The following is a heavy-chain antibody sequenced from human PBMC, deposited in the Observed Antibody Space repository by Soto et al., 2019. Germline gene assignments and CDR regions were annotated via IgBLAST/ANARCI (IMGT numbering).Heavy chain of an antibody. CDR1: GDSITSGDNF. D-gene: IGHD3-10*01. J-gene: IGHJ3*01. Sequence: QVQLQESGPGLVKPSQTLSLTCTVSGDSITSGDNFWSWIRQPPGGGLEYIVYIYYNGYTNYNPYLKCLVSMSVATSKLHASLAPTSVTAAPTPAYVCSIRKRMIITAFHVW. CDR3: SIRKRMIITAFHV. CDR2: IYYNGYT. V-gene: IGHV4-30-4*01.